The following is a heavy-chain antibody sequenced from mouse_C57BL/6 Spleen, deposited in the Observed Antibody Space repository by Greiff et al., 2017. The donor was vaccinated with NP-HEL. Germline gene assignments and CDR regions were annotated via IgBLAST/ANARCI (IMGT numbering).Heavy chain of an antibody. CDR2: IYPGGGCT. D-gene: IGHD1-1*01. CDR1: GYTFTNYW. J-gene: IGHJ2*01. Sequence: QVLLKESGAELVRPGTSVKMSCKASGYTFTNYWIGWVKQRPGQGLEWIGDIYPGGGCTNYNEKFKGKATLTADKSSSPAYMQLSSLTSEDAAIYYCARSDTPVLASHWGQGTTLTVSS. V-gene: IGHV1-63*01. CDR3: ARSDTPVLASH.